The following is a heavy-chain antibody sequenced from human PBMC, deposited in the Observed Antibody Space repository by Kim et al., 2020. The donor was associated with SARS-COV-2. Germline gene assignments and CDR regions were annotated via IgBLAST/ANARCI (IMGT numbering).Heavy chain of an antibody. V-gene: IGHV3-74*01. J-gene: IGHJ4*02. D-gene: IGHD1-20*01. CDR2: DGSST. Sequence: DGSSTSDADSGKGRFTISRENAKNTLYLKRNSLRAEDTAMYYCALTGNAAYWGQGTLVTVSS. CDR3: ALTGNAAY.